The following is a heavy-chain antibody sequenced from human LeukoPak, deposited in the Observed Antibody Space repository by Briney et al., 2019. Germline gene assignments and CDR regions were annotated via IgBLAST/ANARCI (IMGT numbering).Heavy chain of an antibody. Sequence: ASVKVSCKASGGTFSSYAISWVRQAPGQGLEWMGRIIPILGIANYAQKFQGRVTITADKSTSTAYMELSSLRSEDTAVYYCARGPYYYDSSGYYGQSDYWGQGTLVTVSS. CDR3: ARGPYYYDSSGYYGQSDY. CDR2: IIPILGIA. CDR1: GGTFSSYA. V-gene: IGHV1-69*04. D-gene: IGHD3-22*01. J-gene: IGHJ4*02.